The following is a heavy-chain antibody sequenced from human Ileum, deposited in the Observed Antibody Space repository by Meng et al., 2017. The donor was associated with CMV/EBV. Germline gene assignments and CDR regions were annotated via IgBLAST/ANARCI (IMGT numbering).Heavy chain of an antibody. J-gene: IGHJ6*02. CDR1: GFTFSGYA. V-gene: IGHV3-21*06. Sequence: GESLKISCATSGFTFSGYAMSWVRQAPGKGLEWVSSISSSGSYLFYADSVKGRFTVSRDNAKNSLYLQMNSLRAEDTAVYYCARGTRGHYGMDVWGQGTTVTVSS. CDR2: ISSSGSYL. CDR3: ARGTRGHYGMDV.